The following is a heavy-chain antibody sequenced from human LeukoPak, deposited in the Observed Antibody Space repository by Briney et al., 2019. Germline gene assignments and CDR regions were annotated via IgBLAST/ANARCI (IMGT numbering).Heavy chain of an antibody. J-gene: IGHJ6*02. D-gene: IGHD6-13*01. CDR2: TYYRSKWYN. Sequence: SQTLSLTCTISGDSVSSNSAAWNWIRQSPSRGLEWLGRTYYRSKWYNDYAVSVKSRITINPDTSKNQFSLQLNSVTPEDTAVYYCARVKYSSSWYDDYGMDVWGQGTTDTVSS. CDR1: GDSVSSNSAA. V-gene: IGHV6-1*01. CDR3: ARVKYSSSWYDDYGMDV.